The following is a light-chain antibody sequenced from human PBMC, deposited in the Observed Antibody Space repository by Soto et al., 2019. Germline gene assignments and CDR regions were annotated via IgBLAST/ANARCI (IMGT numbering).Light chain of an antibody. V-gene: IGKV3-20*01. Sequence: EIVLTKSPGTLSLSPGERATLSCRASQSVRRNYLAWYQQKPGQAPRLLIYNSSTRATGIPDRFSGSGSGTDFTLTISRLEPEDFALYYCQQYRDLPQTFGQGTKVEIK. J-gene: IGKJ1*01. CDR1: QSVRRNY. CDR2: NSS. CDR3: QQYRDLPQT.